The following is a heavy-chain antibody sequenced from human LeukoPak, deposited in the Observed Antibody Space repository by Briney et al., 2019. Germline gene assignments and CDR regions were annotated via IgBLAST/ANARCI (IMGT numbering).Heavy chain of an antibody. CDR1: GFTFSGYW. CDR2: IKEDGSEE. Sequence: GGSLRLSCAASGFTFSGYWMSWVRQAPGKGLEWVAKIKEDGSEEYYVDSVKGRFSISRDNAKNSLYLQMNSLRAEDTAVYYCARDPESDPGYWGQGTLVTVSS. J-gene: IGHJ4*02. CDR3: ARDPESDPGY. V-gene: IGHV3-7*01.